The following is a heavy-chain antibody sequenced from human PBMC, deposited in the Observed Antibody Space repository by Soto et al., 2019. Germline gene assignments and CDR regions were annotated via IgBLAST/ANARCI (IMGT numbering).Heavy chain of an antibody. CDR3: ARVPGHKNSRGDY. J-gene: IGHJ4*02. Sequence: QVQLVQSGAEVKKPGASVSVSSKASGYTFTHFYIHWVRRAPGQGLEWMGLINPKTGDTNYAQKFRDRVSMTRDTSTDTVNMNLSSLRSDDTAVYYCARVPGHKNSRGDYWGQGTPVTVAS. CDR1: GYTFTHFY. CDR2: INPKTGDT. D-gene: IGHD3-10*01. V-gene: IGHV1-2*02.